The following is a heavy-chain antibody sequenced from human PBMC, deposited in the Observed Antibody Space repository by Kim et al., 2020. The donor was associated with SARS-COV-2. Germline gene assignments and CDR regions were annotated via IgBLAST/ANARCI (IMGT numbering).Heavy chain of an antibody. CDR2: IYYSGST. CDR3: AVVRGVMGDAFDI. D-gene: IGHD3-10*01. Sequence: SETLSLTCTVSGGSISSSSYYWGWIRQPPGKGLEWIGSIYYSGSTYYNPSLKSRVTISVDTSKNQFSLKLSSVTAADTAVYYCAVVRGVMGDAFDIWGQGTMVTVSS. V-gene: IGHV4-39*01. J-gene: IGHJ3*02. CDR1: GGSISSSSYY.